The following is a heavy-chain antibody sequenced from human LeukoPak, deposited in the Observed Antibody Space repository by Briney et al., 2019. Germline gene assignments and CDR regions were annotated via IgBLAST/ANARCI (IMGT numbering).Heavy chain of an antibody. CDR1: VGTFSRYA. Sequence: GASVNASCKASVGTFSRYAISWVRQAPGQGLEWIGGISPIAGTATYAQKLQGSVTITADESTSTAHMELSRLRSEDTAFYYCARDHEVATIRYFDYWGQGTLVTVSS. V-gene: IGHV1-69*01. CDR3: ARDHEVATIRYFDY. CDR2: ISPIAGTA. D-gene: IGHD5-24*01. J-gene: IGHJ4*02.